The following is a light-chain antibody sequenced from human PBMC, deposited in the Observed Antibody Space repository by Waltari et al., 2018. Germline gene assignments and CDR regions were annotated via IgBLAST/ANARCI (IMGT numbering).Light chain of an antibody. J-gene: IGKJ2*01. V-gene: IGKV2-28*01. Sequence: SLMQRKGYNWLDGCLEKPGQSPQVLIYLTSNRAAGVPDRLSGSGAGTDFTLKISRVEAEDVGVYYGMQARQTPRTFGQGTRLEIK. CDR1: SLMQRKGYNW. CDR2: LTS. CDR3: MQARQTPRT.